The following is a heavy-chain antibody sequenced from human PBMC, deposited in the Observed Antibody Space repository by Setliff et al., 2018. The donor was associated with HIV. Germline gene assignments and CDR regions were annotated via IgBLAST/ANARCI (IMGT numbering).Heavy chain of an antibody. D-gene: IGHD3-10*01. J-gene: IGHJ6*03. Sequence: SETLSLTCSVSGHSISSGGYYWNWIRQRPGKGLEWIGYIYDSGSADYNPSLKSRVTISVDKSKNQFSLKLSSVTAADTAVYCCARHVEYMVRGVITHYYYYYMDVWGKGTTVTVSS. CDR2: IYDSGSA. V-gene: IGHV4-39*01. CDR3: ARHVEYMVRGVITHYYYYYMDV. CDR1: GHSISSGGYY.